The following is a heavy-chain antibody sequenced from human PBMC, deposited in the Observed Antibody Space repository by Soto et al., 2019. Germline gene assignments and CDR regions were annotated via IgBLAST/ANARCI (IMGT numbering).Heavy chain of an antibody. J-gene: IGHJ2*01. CDR3: AKNIVRGHWYFDL. Sequence: QVQLADSGGGVVQPGTSLRLSCAASGIAFSGCGMFWVRQTPSKGLEWVAAISSDGSQKYYADSVKGRCTISRDNSKNTLYVQMNGLTTEDTAVYYCAKNIVRGHWYFDLWGRGTLVTVSS. D-gene: IGHD3-10*01. CDR1: GIAFSGCG. CDR2: ISSDGSQK. V-gene: IGHV3-30*18.